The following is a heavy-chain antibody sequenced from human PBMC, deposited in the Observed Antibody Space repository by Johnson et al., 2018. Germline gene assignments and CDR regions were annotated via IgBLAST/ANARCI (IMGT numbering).Heavy chain of an antibody. V-gene: IGHV3-66*01. J-gene: IGHJ3*02. CDR1: GFTFSSYW. CDR3: ETAMGPPDAFDI. Sequence: QLVESGGGLVQPGGSLRLSCAASGFTFSSYWMPWVRQAPGKGLVWVSVIYSGGSTYYADSVKGRFTISRDNSKNTLYLQMNSLRAEDTAVYYCETAMGPPDAFDIWGQGTMVTVSS. D-gene: IGHD3-10*01. CDR2: IYSGGST.